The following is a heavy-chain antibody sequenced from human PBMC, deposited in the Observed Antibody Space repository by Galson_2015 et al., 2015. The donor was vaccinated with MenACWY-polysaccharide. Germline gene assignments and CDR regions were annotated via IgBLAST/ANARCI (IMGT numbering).Heavy chain of an antibody. CDR1: GFTFDDYA. D-gene: IGHD2-21*01. CDR3: AKAYIVVTTRSAFDI. J-gene: IGHJ3*02. Sequence: SLRLSCAVSGFTFDDYAMHWVRQAPGKGLEWVSGISWNSGNIGYADSVKGRFTISRDNAKNSLYLQMNSLRAEDTALYYCAKAYIVVTTRSAFDIWGQGTMVTVSS. CDR2: ISWNSGNI. V-gene: IGHV3-9*01.